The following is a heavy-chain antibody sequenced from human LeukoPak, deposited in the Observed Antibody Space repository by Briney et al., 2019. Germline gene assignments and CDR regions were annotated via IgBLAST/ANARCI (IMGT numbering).Heavy chain of an antibody. Sequence: SETLSLTCTVSGGSISSYYWSWIRQPPGKGLEWIGYIYYSGSTNYNPSLKSRVTISVDTSKNQFSLKLSSVTAADTAVYYCARGDFDWLFDYWGQGTLVTVSS. J-gene: IGHJ4*02. D-gene: IGHD3-9*01. CDR3: ARGDFDWLFDY. CDR2: IYYSGST. V-gene: IGHV4-59*12. CDR1: GGSISSYY.